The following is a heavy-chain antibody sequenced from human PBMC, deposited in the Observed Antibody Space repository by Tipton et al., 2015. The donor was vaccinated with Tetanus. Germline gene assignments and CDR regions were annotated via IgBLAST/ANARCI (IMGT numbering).Heavy chain of an antibody. CDR2: ISPGGTTI. D-gene: IGHD3-10*01. V-gene: IGHV3-11*01. J-gene: IGHJ5*02. Sequence: SLRLSCTASGFTFSNYPMSWVRQAPGKGLEYVSYISPGGTTINYIDSVKGRFTISRDNTNNLMFLQLSALRAEDTAVYFCARDAYGSGSYFDLWGLGTRVTVSS. CDR1: GFTFSNYP. CDR3: ARDAYGSGSYFDL.